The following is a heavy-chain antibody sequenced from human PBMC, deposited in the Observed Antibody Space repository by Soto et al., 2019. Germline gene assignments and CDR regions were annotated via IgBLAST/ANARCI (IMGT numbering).Heavy chain of an antibody. D-gene: IGHD3-22*01. J-gene: IGHJ4*02. CDR2: IYYSGST. V-gene: IGHV4-30-4*01. CDR1: GGSISSGDYY. CDR3: ARGRRPDDSSGYYFDYFDY. Sequence: SETLSLTCTVSGGSISSGDYYWSWIRQPPGKGLEWIGYIYYSGSTYYNPSLKSRVTISVDTSKNQFSLKLSSVTAADTAVYYCARGRRPDDSSGYYFDYFDYWGQGTLVTVSS.